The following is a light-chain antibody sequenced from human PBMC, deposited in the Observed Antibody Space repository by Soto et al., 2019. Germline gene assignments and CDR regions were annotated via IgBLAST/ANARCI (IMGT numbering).Light chain of an antibody. CDR3: CSYTSSSRYV. Sequence: QSVLTQPASVSGSPGQSITISCTGTSSDVGGYKYVSWYQQHPGKAPKFMIYDVSIRPSGVSNRFSGSKSGNTASLTISGLQAEDEADYYSCSYTSSSRYVFGTGTKVTVL. CDR1: SSDVGGYKY. CDR2: DVS. J-gene: IGLJ1*01. V-gene: IGLV2-14*01.